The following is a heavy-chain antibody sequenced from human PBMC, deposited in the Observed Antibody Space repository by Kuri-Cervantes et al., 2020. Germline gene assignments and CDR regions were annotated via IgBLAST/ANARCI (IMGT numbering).Heavy chain of an antibody. D-gene: IGHD3-16*01. CDR2: IYHSGST. J-gene: IGHJ6*02. CDR1: GGSISSSNW. CDR3: ARARALYEPYYHYGMDV. V-gene: IGHV4-4*02. Sequence: SETLSLTCAVSGGSISSSNWWSWVRQPPGKGLEWIGYIYHSGSTYYNPSLKSRVTISVDRSKNQFSLRLTSVTTADTAVYYCARARALYEPYYHYGMDVWGQGTTVTVSS.